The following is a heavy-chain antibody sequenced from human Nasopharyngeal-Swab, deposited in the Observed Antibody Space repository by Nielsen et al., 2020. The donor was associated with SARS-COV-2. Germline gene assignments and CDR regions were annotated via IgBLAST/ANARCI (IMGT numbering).Heavy chain of an antibody. CDR3: ARDRATPSPGYYYYGMDV. V-gene: IGHV3-7*01. CDR2: IKQDGSEK. CDR1: GFTFRDYW. Sequence: LKISCVASGFTFRDYWMSWVRQAPAKGLEWVASIKQDGSEKNYVDSVKGRFTISRDNAKNSLYLQMNSLRAEDTAVYYCARDRATPSPGYYYYGMDVWGQGTTVTVSS. J-gene: IGHJ6*02.